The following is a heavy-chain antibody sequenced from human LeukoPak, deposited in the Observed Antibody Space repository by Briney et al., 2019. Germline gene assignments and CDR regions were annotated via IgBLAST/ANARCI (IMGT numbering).Heavy chain of an antibody. CDR3: ARPTRKRGTYMSKSFDY. CDR1: GYAFSNSW. J-gene: IGHJ4*02. CDR2: IYPGDSET. D-gene: IGHD1/OR15-1a*01. Sequence: GESLKISCQGSGYAFSNSWIVWGRQPPGKDLEWIGFIYPGDSETTYSTSLQGQVTISADKYTSTVYLQWSSLKASDSATYYCARPTRKRGTYMSKSFDYWGQGTLVTVSS. V-gene: IGHV5-51*01.